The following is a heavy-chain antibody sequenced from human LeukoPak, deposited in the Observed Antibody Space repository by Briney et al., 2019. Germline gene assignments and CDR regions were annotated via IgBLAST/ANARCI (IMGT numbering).Heavy chain of an antibody. CDR3: AKVEFNWNYVDY. V-gene: IGHV4-4*07. CDR2: IYTSGST. D-gene: IGHD1-20*01. CDR1: GGSISSYY. J-gene: IGHJ4*02. Sequence: TSETLSLTCTVSGGSISSYYWSWIRQPAGKGLEWIGRIYTSGSTNYNPSLKSRVTMSVDTSKNQFSLKLSSVTAADTAVYYCAKVEFNWNYVDYSRQGTLVTVSS.